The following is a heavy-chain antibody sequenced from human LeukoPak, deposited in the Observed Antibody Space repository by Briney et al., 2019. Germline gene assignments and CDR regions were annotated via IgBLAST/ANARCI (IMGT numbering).Heavy chain of an antibody. CDR2: IYTSGST. CDR3: ARDLVTPYYYGSGSYYSSWYFDL. J-gene: IGHJ2*01. D-gene: IGHD3-10*01. V-gene: IGHV4-4*07. CDR1: GGSISSYY. Sequence: KTSETLSLTCTVSGGSISSYYWSWIRQPAGKGLEWIGRIYTSGSTNYNPSPKSRVTMSVDTSKNQFSLKLSSVTAADTAVYYCARDLVTPYYYGSGSYYSSWYFDLWGRGTLVTVSS.